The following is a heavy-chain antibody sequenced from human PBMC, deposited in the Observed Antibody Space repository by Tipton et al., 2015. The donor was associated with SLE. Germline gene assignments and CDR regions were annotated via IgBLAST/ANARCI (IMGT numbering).Heavy chain of an antibody. J-gene: IGHJ6*02. D-gene: IGHD2-8*02. V-gene: IGHV1-18*01. CDR2: ISAYNGNT. Sequence: QSGAEVKKPGASVKVSCKASGYTFTSYGISWVRQAPGQGLEWMGWISAYNGNTNYAQKLQGRVTMTTDTSTSTAYMELRSLRSDGTAVYYCARSGQCTGGVCYTYYYYCMDVWGQGTTVTVSS. CDR3: ARSGQCTGGVCYTYYYYCMDV. CDR1: GYTFTSYG.